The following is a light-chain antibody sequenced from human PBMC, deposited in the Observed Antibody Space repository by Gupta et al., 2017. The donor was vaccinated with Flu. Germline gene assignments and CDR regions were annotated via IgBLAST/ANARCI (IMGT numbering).Light chain of an antibody. J-gene: IGLJ3*02. CDR1: DRDVGADNC. CDR3: ESHTYKDTWV. V-gene: IGLV2-14*03. Sequence: QSALTHPASVSVSPGQSITISCTGTDRDVGADNCVSWYQQHPGKVPKLMIYDVDNRPSGISDRFSGSKSGNTASLTISGLLADDEADYYCESHTYKDTWVFGGGTTLTVL. CDR2: DVD.